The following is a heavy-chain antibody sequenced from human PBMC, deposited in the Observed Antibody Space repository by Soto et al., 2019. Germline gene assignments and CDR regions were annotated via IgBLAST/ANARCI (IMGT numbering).Heavy chain of an antibody. CDR2: IRGNGDPP. J-gene: IGHJ4*02. Sequence: LRLSCSATGFTFSSYSMHWVRQAPRKGLEYVSGIRGNGDPPFYADSVKGRFTISRDNSKNTLYLQMSSLSADDTAVYYCVKSRGGNNFDFFDWGQGALVTVSS. V-gene: IGHV3-64D*06. D-gene: IGHD5-12*01. CDR1: GFTFSSYS. CDR3: VKSRGGNNFDFFD.